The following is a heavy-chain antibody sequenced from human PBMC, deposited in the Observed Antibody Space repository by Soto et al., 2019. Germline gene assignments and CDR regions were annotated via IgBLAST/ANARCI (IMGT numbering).Heavy chain of an antibody. J-gene: IGHJ4*02. CDR1: GGSISSSSYY. CDR3: ARITFGGVIAPGYFDY. V-gene: IGHV4-39*01. CDR2: IYYSGST. D-gene: IGHD3-16*02. Sequence: SETLSLTCTVSGGSISSSSYYWGWIRQPPGKGLEWIGSIYYSGSTYYNPSLKSRVTISVDTSKNQFSLKLSSVTAADTAVYYCARITFGGVIAPGYFDYWGQGTLVT.